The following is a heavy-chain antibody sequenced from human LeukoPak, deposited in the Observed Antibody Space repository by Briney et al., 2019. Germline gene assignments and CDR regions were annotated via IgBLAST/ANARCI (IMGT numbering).Heavy chain of an antibody. J-gene: IGHJ4*02. V-gene: IGHV3-49*03. Sequence: GGSLRLSCTASGFTFGDYALGWFRQAPGKGLEWVGYIRTKAYGGTTDYAASVKDRITISRDDSKSIAYLQMNSLKTEDTAVYYCTRIGVAAAEIFDYWGQGTQVTVSS. CDR3: TRIGVAAAEIFDY. D-gene: IGHD6-13*01. CDR1: GFTFGDYA. CDR2: IRTKAYGGTT.